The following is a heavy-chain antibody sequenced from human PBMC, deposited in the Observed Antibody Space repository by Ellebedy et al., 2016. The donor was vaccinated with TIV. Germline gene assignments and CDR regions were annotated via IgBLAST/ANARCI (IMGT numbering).Heavy chain of an antibody. J-gene: IGHJ4*02. CDR1: GGSISGYD. CDR3: ARHLTMVRGELDY. Sequence: MPSETLSLTCTVSGGSISGYDWSWIRQPPGRRLEWIGWIYYSGTTYYNPSLKSRVTISVDTSKNQFSLKLSSVTAADTAVFYCARHLTMVRGELDYWGQGTLVTVSS. CDR2: IYYSGTT. D-gene: IGHD3-10*01. V-gene: IGHV4-59*08.